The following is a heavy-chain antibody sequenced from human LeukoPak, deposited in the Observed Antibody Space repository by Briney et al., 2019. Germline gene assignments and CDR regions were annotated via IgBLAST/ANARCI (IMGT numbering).Heavy chain of an antibody. CDR1: GFTFSRYA. CDR2: ISSDGNSK. Sequence: GRSLRLSCAASGFTFSRYAIHWVRQAPGTGLEWVAVISSDGNSKYYAASVKGRFTISRDNSKNPLYLQMNSLRAEDTAVYYCARVSVFGVVIPPDFWGQGTLVTVSS. D-gene: IGHD3-3*01. CDR3: ARVSVFGVVIPPDF. V-gene: IGHV3-30*01. J-gene: IGHJ4*02.